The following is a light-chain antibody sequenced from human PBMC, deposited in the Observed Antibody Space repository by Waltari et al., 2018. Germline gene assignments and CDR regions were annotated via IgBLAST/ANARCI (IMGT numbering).Light chain of an antibody. CDR3: QQYDISPLT. J-gene: IGKJ4*01. CDR1: QTVRTTY. Sequence: EIVLTQSPGTLSLSPGERATLSCRADQTVRTTYLAWYQQKPGQAPTLLIYGASSRATGIPDRFSGRGSGTDFSLTISSLEPEDFALYYCQQYDISPLTFGGGTKVEIK. CDR2: GAS. V-gene: IGKV3-20*01.